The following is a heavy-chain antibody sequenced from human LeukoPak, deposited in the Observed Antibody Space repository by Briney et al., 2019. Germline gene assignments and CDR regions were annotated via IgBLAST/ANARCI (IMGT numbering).Heavy chain of an antibody. V-gene: IGHV5-51*01. CDR2: IYPGDSDT. CDR3: ARQKESDAFDI. J-gene: IGHJ3*02. Sequence: WESLKISCKGSGYSFTSYWVGWVRQMPGKGLEWMGIIYPGDSDTRYSPSFQGQVTISADKSISTAYLQWSSLKASDTAMYYCARQKESDAFDIWGQGTMVTVSS. CDR1: GYSFTSYW.